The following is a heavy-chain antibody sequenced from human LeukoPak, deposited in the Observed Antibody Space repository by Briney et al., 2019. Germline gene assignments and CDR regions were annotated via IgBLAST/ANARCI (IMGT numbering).Heavy chain of an antibody. CDR3: ARAGTASSNAAQTYGSGKLLDY. Sequence: WASVKVSCKASGGTFSSYAISWVRQAPGQGLEWMGGIIPIFGTANYAQKFQGRVTITADKSTSTAYMELSSLRSEDTAVYYCARAGTASSNAAQTYGSGKLLDYWGQGTLVTVSS. D-gene: IGHD3-10*01. CDR1: GGTFSSYA. V-gene: IGHV1-69*06. J-gene: IGHJ4*02. CDR2: IIPIFGTA.